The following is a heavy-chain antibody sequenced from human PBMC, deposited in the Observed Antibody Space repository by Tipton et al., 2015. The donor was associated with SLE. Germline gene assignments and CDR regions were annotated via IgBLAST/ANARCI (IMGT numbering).Heavy chain of an antibody. Sequence: TLSLTCSVSGGSITNSRYYWGWVRRPPGKGLEWIGSASYRGNSYYTPSLKSRVTVSLDTSKKQVSLMVNSVTAADTAVYYCARHDGDYFFDYWGRGTLVTVSS. CDR1: GGSITNSRYY. V-gene: IGHV4-39*07. J-gene: IGHJ4*02. CDR2: ASYRGNS. CDR3: ARHDGDYFFDY. D-gene: IGHD4-17*01.